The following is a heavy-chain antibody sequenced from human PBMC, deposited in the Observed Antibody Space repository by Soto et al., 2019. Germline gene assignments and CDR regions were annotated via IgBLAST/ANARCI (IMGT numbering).Heavy chain of an antibody. CDR2: ISSNGGST. CDR1: GFTFSSYA. V-gene: IGHV3-64*04. CDR3: ARDRGYDAHDYYYNAMDV. Sequence: GGSLRLSCSASGFTFSSYAMHWVRQAPGKGLEYVSAISSNGGSTFYAESVKGRFTISRDNAKNSLYLQMNSLRAEDTAVYYCARDRGYDAHDYYYNAMDVWGQGTTVTVSS. D-gene: IGHD2-15*01. J-gene: IGHJ6*02.